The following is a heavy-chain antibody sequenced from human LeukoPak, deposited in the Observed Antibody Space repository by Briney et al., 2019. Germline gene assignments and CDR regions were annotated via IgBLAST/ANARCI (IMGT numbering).Heavy chain of an antibody. D-gene: IGHD6-13*01. V-gene: IGHV4-59*01. CDR3: ARVRQLVPLYYYYGMDV. Sequence: SETLSLTCTVSGGSISSYYWSWIRQPPGQGLEWIGYIYYSGSTNYNPSLKSRVTISVDTSKNQFSLKLSSVTAADTAVYYCARVRQLVPLYYYYGMDVWGQGTTVTVSS. CDR2: IYYSGST. J-gene: IGHJ6*02. CDR1: GGSISSYY.